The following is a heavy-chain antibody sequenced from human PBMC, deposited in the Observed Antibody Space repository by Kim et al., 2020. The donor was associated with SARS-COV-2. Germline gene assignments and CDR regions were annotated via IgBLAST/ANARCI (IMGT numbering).Heavy chain of an antibody. D-gene: IGHD2-15*01. CDR2: IYYSGST. V-gene: IGHV4-39*01. Sequence: SETLSLTCTVSGGSISSSSYYWGWIRQPPGKGLEWIGSIYYSGSTYYNPSLKSRVTISVDTSKNQCSLNLSSVTAADTAVYYCARKGMQDIVVVVAATRSGNWFDPWGQGTLVTVSS. CDR1: GGSISSSSYY. J-gene: IGHJ5*02. CDR3: ARKGMQDIVVVVAATRSGNWFDP.